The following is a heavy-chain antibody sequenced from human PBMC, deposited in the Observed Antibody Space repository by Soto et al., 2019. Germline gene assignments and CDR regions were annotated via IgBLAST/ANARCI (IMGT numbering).Heavy chain of an antibody. CDR3: RDGHYSGR. V-gene: IGHV6-1*01. Sequence: SQTLSLTCAISGDSVSSKAAAWNWIRQSPSRGLEWLGRTYYRSKWSTDYAVSVKGRITVKPDTSKNQFSLQMNRLRVEDTAVYYCRDGHYSGRWGPGTLVTVSS. CDR1: GDSVSSKAAA. J-gene: IGHJ4*02. CDR2: TYYRSKWST.